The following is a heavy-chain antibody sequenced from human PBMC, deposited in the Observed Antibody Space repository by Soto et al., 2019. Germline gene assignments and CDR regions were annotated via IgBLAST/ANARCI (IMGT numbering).Heavy chain of an antibody. J-gene: IGHJ4*02. D-gene: IGHD1-26*01. V-gene: IGHV3-23*01. CDR1: GFTFSSYA. Sequence: EVQLLESGGGLVQPGGSLRLSCAASGFTFSSYAMNWVRQSPGKGLEWVSTITITGDSTYYANSVKGRFTISRDISKNQLYLQMNSLRAEDPAKYLCVKGGSGSYPGDFGYWGQGTLVTVSS. CDR3: VKGGSGSYPGDFGY. CDR2: ITITGDST.